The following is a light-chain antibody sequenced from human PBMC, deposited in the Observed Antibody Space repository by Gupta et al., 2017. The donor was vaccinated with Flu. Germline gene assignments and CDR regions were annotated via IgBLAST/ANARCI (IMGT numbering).Light chain of an antibody. CDR3: QQYNTWPPWT. CDR1: QNVSSS. Sequence: ERATLPCRASQNVSSSLAWYQQQPGQPPRLLIYGGSTRTTGIPARFSGSGSGTEFTLTISSLQSEDFAVYYCQQYNTWPPWTFGQGTKVEIK. CDR2: GGS. V-gene: IGKV3-15*01. J-gene: IGKJ1*01.